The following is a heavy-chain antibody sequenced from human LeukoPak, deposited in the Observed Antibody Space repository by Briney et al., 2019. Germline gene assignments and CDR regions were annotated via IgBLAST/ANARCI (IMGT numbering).Heavy chain of an antibody. D-gene: IGHD3-10*01. CDR1: GYSISSSNW. CDR2: MYYTGST. CDR3: ARDYYGSIDL. Sequence: SGTLSLTCAVSGYSISSSNWWGWIRQPPGKGLEWIGYMYYTGSTYYNPSLKSRVTMSEDTSKNHFSLKLSSVTAVDTAVYYCARDYYGSIDLWGQGTLVTVSS. V-gene: IGHV4-28*03. J-gene: IGHJ1*01.